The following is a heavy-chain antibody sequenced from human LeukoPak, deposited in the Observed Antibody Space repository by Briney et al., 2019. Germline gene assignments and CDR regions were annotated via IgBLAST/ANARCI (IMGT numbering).Heavy chain of an antibody. CDR1: GGSITSSSHY. CDR3: ARAGGYGLIDY. Sequence: SEALSLTCTVSGGSITSSSHYWGWIRQPPGQGLQWIGLIYYDGSAYYNLSLKSRVTISLDTSKNQFSLKVGSMTAADTAVYYCARAGGYGLIDYWGQGTMVTVSS. J-gene: IGHJ4*02. D-gene: IGHD5-18*01. V-gene: IGHV4-39*07. CDR2: IYYDGSA.